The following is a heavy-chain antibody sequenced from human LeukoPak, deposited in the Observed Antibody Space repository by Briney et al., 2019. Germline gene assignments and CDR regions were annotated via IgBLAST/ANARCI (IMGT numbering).Heavy chain of an antibody. Sequence: PGGSLRLSCAASGFTFSSYAMSWVRQAPGKGLEWVSAISGSGGSTYYADSVKGRFTISRDNSKNTLYLQVNSLRVEDTAVYYCGRGNGPNYWGQGTLVTVSS. V-gene: IGHV3-23*01. D-gene: IGHD1-1*01. CDR3: GRGNGPNY. CDR1: GFTFSSYA. J-gene: IGHJ4*02. CDR2: ISGSGGST.